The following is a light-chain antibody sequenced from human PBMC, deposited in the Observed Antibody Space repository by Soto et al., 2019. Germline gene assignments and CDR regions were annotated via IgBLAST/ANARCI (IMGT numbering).Light chain of an antibody. Sequence: DIQMTQSPSTLSASVGDRVTITCRASQSINDFLAWYQQKPGKAPKLLISKASILESGVPARFSGSGSGTEFTLTISSLPPDYFAIYYCQQYNSYWTFGQGTKVEIK. CDR1: QSINDF. CDR2: KAS. CDR3: QQYNSYWT. J-gene: IGKJ1*01. V-gene: IGKV1-5*03.